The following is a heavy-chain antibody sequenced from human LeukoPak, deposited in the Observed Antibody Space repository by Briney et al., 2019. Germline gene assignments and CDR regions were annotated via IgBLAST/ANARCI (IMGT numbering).Heavy chain of an antibody. CDR1: GYTFTGHF. J-gene: IGHJ4*02. V-gene: IGHV1-2*02. Sequence: ASVKVSCKASGYTFTGHFMHWVRQAPGQGLEWMGWINPKSGGTKYAQKFQGRVVMTTDTSISTAYMDLRRLRSDDTAVYYCASGIVIYGYWGQGTLVTVSS. D-gene: IGHD2/OR15-2a*01. CDR2: INPKSGGT. CDR3: ASGIVIYGY.